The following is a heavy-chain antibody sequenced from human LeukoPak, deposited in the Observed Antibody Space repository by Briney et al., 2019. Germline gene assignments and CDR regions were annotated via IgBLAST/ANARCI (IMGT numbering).Heavy chain of an antibody. V-gene: IGHV4-34*01. CDR1: GGSFSGYY. CDR2: INHSGST. CDR3: ARGDSSGWYRRGEYNWFDP. Sequence: PSETLSLTCAVYGGSFSGYYWSWIRQPPGKGLEWIGEINHSGSTNYNPSLKSRVTISVDTSKNQFSLKLSSVTAADTAVYYCARGDSSGWYRRGEYNWFDPWGQGTLVTVSS. J-gene: IGHJ5*02. D-gene: IGHD6-19*01.